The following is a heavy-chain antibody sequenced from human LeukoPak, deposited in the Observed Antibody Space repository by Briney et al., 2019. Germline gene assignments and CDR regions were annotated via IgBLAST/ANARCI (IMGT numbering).Heavy chain of an antibody. V-gene: IGHV4-59*01. CDR3: ARDAIGSGSYYNSGMDV. D-gene: IGHD3-10*01. CDR1: GGSISSYY. Sequence: SETLSLTCTVSGGSISSYYWSWIRQPPGKGLEWIGYIYYSGSTNYNPSLKSRVTISVDTSKNQFSLKLSSVTAADTAVYYCARDAIGSGSYYNSGMDVWGQGTAVTASS. CDR2: IYYSGST. J-gene: IGHJ6*02.